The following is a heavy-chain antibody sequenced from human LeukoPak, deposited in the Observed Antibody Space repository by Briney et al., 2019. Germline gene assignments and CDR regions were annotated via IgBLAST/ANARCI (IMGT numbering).Heavy chain of an antibody. CDR3: ARVGKYSSSYFDY. V-gene: IGHV4-59*01. J-gene: IGHJ4*02. Sequence: SETLSLTCTVSGGSISSYYWSWIRQPPGKGLEWIGYIYYSGSTNYNPSLKSRVTISVDTSKNQFSLKLSSATAADTAVYYCARVGKYSSSYFDYWGQGTLVTVSS. CDR1: GGSISSYY. D-gene: IGHD6-6*01. CDR2: IYYSGST.